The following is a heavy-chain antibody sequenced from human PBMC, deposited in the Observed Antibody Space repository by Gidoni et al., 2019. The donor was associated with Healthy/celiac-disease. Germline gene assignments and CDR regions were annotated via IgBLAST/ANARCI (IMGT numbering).Heavy chain of an antibody. J-gene: IGHJ4*02. CDR3: ARGFGFETVDY. V-gene: IGHV3-23*01. CDR1: GFTFSSYA. D-gene: IGHD3-10*01. Sequence: EVQLLESGGGLVQPGGSLRLSCAASGFTFSSYARRWVRQAPVKGLEWVSAISGSGGSTYYADSVKGRFTISRDNSKNTLYLQMNSLRAEDTAVYYCARGFGFETVDYWGQGTLVTVSS. CDR2: ISGSGGST.